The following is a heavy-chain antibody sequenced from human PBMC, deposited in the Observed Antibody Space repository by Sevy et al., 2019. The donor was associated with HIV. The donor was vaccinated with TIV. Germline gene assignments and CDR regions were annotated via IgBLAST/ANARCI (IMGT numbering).Heavy chain of an antibody. CDR3: AGERRSSGIDY. Sequence: GGSLRLSCTASGFAFSTYGMHWVRQAPGKGLEWVAIMWYEGINKDYAEPVKGRFTISRDNSKNTLYLQMNSLRVDDTAVYYCAGERRSSGIDYWGQGTLVTVSS. CDR1: GFAFSTYG. D-gene: IGHD3-10*01. CDR2: MWYEGINK. V-gene: IGHV3-33*01. J-gene: IGHJ4*01.